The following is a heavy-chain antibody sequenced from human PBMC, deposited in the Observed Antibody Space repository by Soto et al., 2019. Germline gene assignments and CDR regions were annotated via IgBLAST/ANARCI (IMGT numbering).Heavy chain of an antibody. J-gene: IGHJ4*02. CDR2: IYYSGST. CDR3: ARYYDSSGYYYFDY. CDR1: GDSVNSDNYY. D-gene: IGHD3-22*01. Sequence: SETLSLTCDVFGDSVNSDNYYWTWIRQPPGKGLEWIGYIYYSGSTNYNPSLKSRVTISVDKSKNQFSLKLSSVTAADTAVYYCARYYDSSGYYYFDYWGQGTLVTVS. V-gene: IGHV4-61*01.